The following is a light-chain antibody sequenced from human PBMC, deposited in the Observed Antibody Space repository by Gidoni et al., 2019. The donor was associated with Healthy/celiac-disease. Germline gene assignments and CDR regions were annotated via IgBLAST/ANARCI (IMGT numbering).Light chain of an antibody. V-gene: IGKV3-15*01. CDR1: QSVNSN. J-gene: IGKJ1*01. CDR3: QQYNNWPLWT. CDR2: GAS. Sequence: EIVMTQSPATLSVSPGERATLSCRASQSVNSNLAWYQQKPGLAPRLLIYGASTRATGIPARFSGSGSGTEFTLTISSLQSEDFAVYYCQQYNNWPLWTFGQGTKVEIK.